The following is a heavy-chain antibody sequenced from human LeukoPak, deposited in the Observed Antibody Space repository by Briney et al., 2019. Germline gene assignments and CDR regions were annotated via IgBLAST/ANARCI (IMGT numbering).Heavy chain of an antibody. CDR3: AKEGYGMDV. CDR2: ISDSGAGT. Sequence: GGSLRLSCAASGFTFSTYVMNWVRQAPGEGLEWVSSISDSGAGTYYADSVKGRFTISRDNSKNTLYLQMNSLRAEDTAVYYCAKEGYGMDVWGQGTTVTVSS. V-gene: IGHV3-23*01. J-gene: IGHJ6*02. CDR1: GFTFSTYV.